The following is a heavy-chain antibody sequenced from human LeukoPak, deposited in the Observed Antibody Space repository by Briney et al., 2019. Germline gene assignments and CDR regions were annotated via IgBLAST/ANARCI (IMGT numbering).Heavy chain of an antibody. J-gene: IGHJ6*03. CDR2: IYYSGST. CDR3: ARKVHYYYMDV. V-gene: IGHV4-39*07. Sequence: PSETPSLTCTVSGGSISSSSYYWGWIRQPPGKGLGWIGSIYYSGSTYYNPSLKSRVTISVDTSKNQLSLKLSSVTAADTAVYYCARKVHYYYMDVWGKGTTVTVSS. CDR1: GGSISSSSYY.